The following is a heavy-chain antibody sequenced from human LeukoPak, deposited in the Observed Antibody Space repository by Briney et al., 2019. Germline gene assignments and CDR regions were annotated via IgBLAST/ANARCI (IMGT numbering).Heavy chain of an antibody. CDR3: ARVAYGDYAPLKFDY. D-gene: IGHD4-17*01. Sequence: SETLSLTCTVSGGSISSYYWSWIRQPPGKGLEWIGYIYYSGSTNYNPSLKSRVTISVDTSKNQFSLKLSSVTAADTAAYYCARVAYGDYAPLKFDYWGQGTLVTVSS. V-gene: IGHV4-59*01. J-gene: IGHJ4*02. CDR2: IYYSGST. CDR1: GGSISSYY.